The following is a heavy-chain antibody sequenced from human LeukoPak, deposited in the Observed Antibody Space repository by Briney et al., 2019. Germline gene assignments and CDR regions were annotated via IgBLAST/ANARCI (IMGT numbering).Heavy chain of an antibody. J-gene: IGHJ4*02. CDR3: AKRGGYCSGGSCYGLLDY. D-gene: IGHD2-15*01. V-gene: IGHV3-23*01. CDR2: ISGSGGST. Sequence: PGGSLRLSCAASGFTFSSYAMSWARQAPGKGLEWVSAISGSGGSTYYADSVKGRFTISRDNSKNTLYLQMNSLRAEDTAVYYCAKRGGYCSGGSCYGLLDYWGQGTLVTVSS. CDR1: GFTFSSYA.